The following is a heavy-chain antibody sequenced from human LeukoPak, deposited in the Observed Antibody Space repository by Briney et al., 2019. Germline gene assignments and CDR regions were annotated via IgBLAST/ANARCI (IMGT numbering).Heavy chain of an antibody. CDR1: GYTFTGYY. D-gene: IGHD6-13*01. J-gene: IGHJ4*02. V-gene: IGHV1-2*02. Sequence: ASVTVSCKASGYTFTGYYMHWVRQAPGHALEWPGWSNHNSVGTNYAQKYQGKVAMVRDTSISTAYMELSRLSSDDTAVYYCAREWKRRTRQQLVSGYWGQGTLVTVSS. CDR3: AREWKRRTRQQLVSGY. CDR2: SNHNSVGT.